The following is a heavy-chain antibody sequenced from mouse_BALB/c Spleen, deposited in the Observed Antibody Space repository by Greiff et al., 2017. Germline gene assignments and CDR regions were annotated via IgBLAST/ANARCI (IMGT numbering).Heavy chain of an antibody. V-gene: IGHV3-8*02. CDR1: GDSITSGY. CDR2: ISYSGST. J-gene: IGHJ4*01. Sequence: EVKLMESGPSLVKPSQTLSPPCSVPGDSITSGYWNWLRKFPGNKLAYMGYISYSGSTYYNPSLKSRISITRDTSKNQYYLQLNSVTTEDTATYYCATPWGGYGDYWGQGTLVTVSS. CDR3: ATPWGGYGDY. D-gene: IGHD2-2*01.